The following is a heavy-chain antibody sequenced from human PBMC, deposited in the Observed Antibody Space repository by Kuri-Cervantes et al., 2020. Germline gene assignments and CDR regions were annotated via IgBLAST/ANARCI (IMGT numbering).Heavy chain of an antibody. D-gene: IGHD6-13*01. CDR2: ISSSSSYI. V-gene: IGHV3-21*04. J-gene: IGHJ6*03. CDR1: GFTFSSYG. Sequence: GESLKISCAASGFTFSSYGMHWVRQAPGKGLEWVSSISSSSSYIYYADSVKGRFTISRDNAKNSLYLQMNSLRAEDTALYYCAKAAGNWYYYYYMDVWGKGTTVTVSS. CDR3: AKAAGNWYYYYYMDV.